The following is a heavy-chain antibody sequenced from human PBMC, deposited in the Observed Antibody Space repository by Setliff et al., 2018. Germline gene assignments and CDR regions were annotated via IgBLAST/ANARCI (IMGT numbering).Heavy chain of an antibody. J-gene: IGHJ4*02. CDR1: GGGGSFSNYY. CDR3: ATSGFCSSGSCYSFDD. CDR2: ISPVGST. Sequence: PSETLSLTCGVYGGGGSFSNYYWSWIRQPPGKGLEWIGEISPVGSTNYNPSLRSRVTMSLDASKNRFSLNLTSVTAAGTAVYFCATSGFCSSGSCYSFDDWGQGALVTVSS. V-gene: IGHV4-34*01. D-gene: IGHD2-15*01.